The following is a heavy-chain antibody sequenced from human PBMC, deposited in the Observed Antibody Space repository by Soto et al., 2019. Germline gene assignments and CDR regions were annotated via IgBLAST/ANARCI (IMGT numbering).Heavy chain of an antibody. V-gene: IGHV3-21*01. CDR3: VRAGHVFDVHYYGMDL. Sequence: AGGSLRLSCEASGFTFNDYSMDWGRQAPEKGLEWVSSISSSGTYIYYADSVKGRFAISRDNANNVMYLQMDTLRAEDTAVYYCVRAGHVFDVHYYGMDLWGQGTTVTVSS. J-gene: IGHJ6*02. D-gene: IGHD3-10*01. CDR2: ISSSGTYI. CDR1: GFTFNDYS.